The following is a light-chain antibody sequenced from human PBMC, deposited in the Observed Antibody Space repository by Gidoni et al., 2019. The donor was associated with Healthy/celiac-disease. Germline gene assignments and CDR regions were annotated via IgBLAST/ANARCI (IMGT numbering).Light chain of an antibody. CDR1: SSDVGGYNY. J-gene: IGLJ1*01. Sequence: QSALTQPASVSGSPGQSITISCTGTSSDVGGYNYVSWYQQHPGKAPKLMIYEVSNRPSGVSNRFSGSKSGNTASLTISGLQAEDEADYYCSSYTSSSVFGTGTKVTV. CDR3: SSYTSSSV. V-gene: IGLV2-14*01. CDR2: EVS.